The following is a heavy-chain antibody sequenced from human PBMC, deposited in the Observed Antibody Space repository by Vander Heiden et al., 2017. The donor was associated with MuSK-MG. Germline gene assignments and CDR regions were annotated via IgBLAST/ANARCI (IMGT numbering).Heavy chain of an antibody. CDR3: ARVGDYGDYAIYYYYYMDV. D-gene: IGHD4-17*01. J-gene: IGHJ6*03. Sequence: QVQLQQWGAGLWKPSETLSITCAVYGGSFSGYYWSWLRRPPAQGLVWIGEINHSGSTNYNPSLKSRVTISVDTSKNQFSLKLSSVTAADTAVYYCARVGDYGDYAIYYYYYMDVWGKGTTVTVSS. CDR1: GGSFSGYY. CDR2: INHSGST. V-gene: IGHV4-34*01.